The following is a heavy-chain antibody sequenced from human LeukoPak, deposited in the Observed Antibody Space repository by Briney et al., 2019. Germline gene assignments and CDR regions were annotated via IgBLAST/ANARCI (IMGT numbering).Heavy chain of an antibody. CDR3: AREQDIVVVPAAIGFDY. Sequence: VASVKVSCKASGYTFTGYYMHWVRQAPGQGLEWMGWINPNSGGTNYAQKFQGRVTMTRDTSISTAYMELSRLRSDDTAVYYCAREQDIVVVPAAIGFDYWGQGTLVTVSS. V-gene: IGHV1-2*02. CDR2: INPNSGGT. CDR1: GYTFTGYY. J-gene: IGHJ4*02. D-gene: IGHD2-2*01.